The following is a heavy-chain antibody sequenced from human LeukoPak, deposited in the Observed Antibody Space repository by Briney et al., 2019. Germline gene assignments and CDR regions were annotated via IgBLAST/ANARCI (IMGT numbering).Heavy chain of an antibody. Sequence: GESLKISCKGPGYSFTSYWNGWVRQMPGKGLEWMGIIYPGDSDTRYSPSFQGQVTISADKSIRTAYLQWSSLKASDTAMYYCARQGDAFRHWFDPWGQGTLVTVSS. CDR1: GYSFTSYW. CDR3: ARQGDAFRHWFDP. D-gene: IGHD3-16*01. J-gene: IGHJ5*02. V-gene: IGHV5-51*01. CDR2: IYPGDSDT.